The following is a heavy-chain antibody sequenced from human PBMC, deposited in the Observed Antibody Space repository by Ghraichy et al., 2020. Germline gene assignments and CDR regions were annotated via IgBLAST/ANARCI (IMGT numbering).Heavy chain of an antibody. CDR2: LYQSGSI. CDR1: GASTSSSDW. CDR3: AGRVIRGSFAVDY. V-gene: IGHV4-4*02. D-gene: IGHD2-21*01. Sequence: SETLSLTCAVTGASTSSSDWWSWVRQSPGKGLEWIGELYQSGSINYNPSLKSRVTISIEKSKNHPSLKLTPVTAADTAVYYCAGRVIRGSFAVDYWGQGTLVTVSS. J-gene: IGHJ4*02.